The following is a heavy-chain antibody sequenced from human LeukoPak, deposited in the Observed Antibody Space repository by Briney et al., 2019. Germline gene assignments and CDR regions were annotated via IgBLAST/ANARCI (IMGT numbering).Heavy chain of an antibody. V-gene: IGHV3-33*01. CDR2: IWYDGSNK. CDR3: ARELPRIGGQTDASDI. D-gene: IGHD3-16*01. J-gene: IGHJ3*02. Sequence: SGGSLRLSCAASGFTFNHNAMHWVRQAPGKGLEWVAVIWYDGSNKYYADSVKGRFTISRDNAKNTLYLQMNSLRAEDTAVYYCARELPRIGGQTDASDIWGQGTMVTVS. CDR1: GFTFNHNA.